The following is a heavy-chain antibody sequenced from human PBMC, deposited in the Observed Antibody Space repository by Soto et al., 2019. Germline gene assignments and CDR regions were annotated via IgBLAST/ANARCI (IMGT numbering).Heavy chain of an antibody. J-gene: IGHJ5*02. Sequence: QVQLQQWGAGLLKPSETLSLTCAVYGGSFSGYYWSWIRQPPGKGLEWIGEINHSGSTNYNPSLMSRVTISVDTSKNQFSLKLSSVTAADTAVYYCARGSTLVVVVAATPGWFDPWSQGTLVTVSS. CDR3: ARGSTLVVVVAATPGWFDP. V-gene: IGHV4-34*01. CDR2: INHSGST. CDR1: GGSFSGYY. D-gene: IGHD2-15*01.